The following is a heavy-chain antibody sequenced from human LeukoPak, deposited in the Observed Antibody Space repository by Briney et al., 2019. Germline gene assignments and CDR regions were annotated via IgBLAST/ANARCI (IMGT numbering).Heavy chain of an antibody. CDR2: ISAYNGNT. D-gene: IGHD3-9*01. CDR3: ARVSVLLTDWLLNAFDI. J-gene: IGHJ3*02. CDR1: GYTFTGYY. V-gene: IGHV1-18*04. Sequence: GASVKVSCKASGYTFTGYYMHWVRQAPGQGLEWMGWISAYNGNTNYAQKLQGRVTMTTDTSTSTAYMELRSLRSDDTAVYYCARVSVLLTDWLLNAFDIWGQGTMVTVSS.